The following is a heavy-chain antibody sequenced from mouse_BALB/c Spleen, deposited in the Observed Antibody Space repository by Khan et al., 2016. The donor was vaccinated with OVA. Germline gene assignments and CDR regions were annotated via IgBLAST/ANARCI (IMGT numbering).Heavy chain of an antibody. CDR2: ISYSGNT. CDR3: ARVYGGDFDY. Sequence: EVQLVESGPGLVKPSQSLSLTCTVTGYSITSDYAWNWIRQFPGNKLEWMGFISYSGNTKYNPSLKSRFSITRDTSKNQFFLQLNSVTTEDTATYYCARVYGGDFDYWGQAPLSQSPQ. J-gene: IGHJ2*02. CDR1: GYSITSDYA. V-gene: IGHV3-2*02. D-gene: IGHD1-1*01.